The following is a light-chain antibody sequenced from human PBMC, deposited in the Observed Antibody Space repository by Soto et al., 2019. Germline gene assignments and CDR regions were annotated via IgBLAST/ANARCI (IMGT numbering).Light chain of an antibody. V-gene: IGKV3D-15*01. Sequence: EIVMTQSPATLSLSPGERATLSCRASQSVSSKLAWFQQKPGQAPRPLIYGSYTRATGIPARFSGSGSGTEFTLTISSLQSEDFAVYYCQQYNNWPLTFGQGTKVEIK. CDR3: QQYNNWPLT. J-gene: IGKJ1*01. CDR2: GSY. CDR1: QSVSSK.